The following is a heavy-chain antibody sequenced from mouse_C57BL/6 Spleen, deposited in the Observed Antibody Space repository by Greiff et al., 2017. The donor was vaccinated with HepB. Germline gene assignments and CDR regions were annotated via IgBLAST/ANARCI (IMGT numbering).Heavy chain of an antibody. J-gene: IGHJ4*01. CDR2: INYDGSST. CDR1: GFTFSDYY. Sequence: EVKLVESEGGLVQPGRSLKLSCTASGFTFSDYYMAWVRQVPEKGLEWVANINYDGSSTYYLDSLKSRFIISRDNAKNILYLQMSSLKSEDTATYYCARAIYYAMDYWGQGTSVTVSS. V-gene: IGHV5-16*01. CDR3: ARAIYYAMDY.